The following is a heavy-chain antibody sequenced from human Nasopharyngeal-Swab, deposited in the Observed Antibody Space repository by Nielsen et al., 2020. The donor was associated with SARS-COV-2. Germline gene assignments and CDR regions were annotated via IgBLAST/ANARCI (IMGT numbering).Heavy chain of an antibody. CDR2: ISWDGLTI. CDR3: ARVFYYDSSGYYPDYYYGMDV. CDR1: GFTFDDYG. D-gene: IGHD3-22*01. V-gene: IGHV3-9*01. Sequence: SLKISCAASGFTFDDYGMHWVRQAPGKGLEWVSGISWDGLTIGYADSVKGRFTISRDNAKNSLYLQMNSLRAEDTAVYYCARVFYYDSSGYYPDYYYGMDVWGQGTTVTVSS. J-gene: IGHJ6*02.